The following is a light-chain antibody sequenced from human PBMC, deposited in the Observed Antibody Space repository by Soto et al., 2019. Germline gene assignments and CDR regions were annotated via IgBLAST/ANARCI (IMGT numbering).Light chain of an antibody. CDR3: QQSYSTPRT. CDR2: DAS. CDR1: QSISSW. J-gene: IGKJ1*01. Sequence: DIQMTQSPSTLSASVGDRVTITCRASQSISSWLAWYQQKPGKAPKLLIYDASSLESGVPLRFSGSGSGTDFTLTISSLQPEDFATYYCQQSYSTPRTFGQGTKVDIK. V-gene: IGKV1-39*01.